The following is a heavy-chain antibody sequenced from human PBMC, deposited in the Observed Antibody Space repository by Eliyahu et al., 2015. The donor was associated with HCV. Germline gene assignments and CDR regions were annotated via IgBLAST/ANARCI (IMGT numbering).Heavy chain of an antibody. V-gene: IGHV3-23*01. CDR1: GFNFRSYA. J-gene: IGHJ1*01. Sequence: EVQLLESGGDLVQPGGSLRLSCAASGFNFRSYAMSWVRQAPGEGVGGVSAIGAKGDNIRYADSVKGRFTISRDNSKNTLYLQMNSLRAEDTAVYYCAKDYYDSSGYYPQYFQHWGQGTLVTVSS. CDR2: IGAKGDNI. D-gene: IGHD3-22*01. CDR3: AKDYYDSSGYYPQYFQH.